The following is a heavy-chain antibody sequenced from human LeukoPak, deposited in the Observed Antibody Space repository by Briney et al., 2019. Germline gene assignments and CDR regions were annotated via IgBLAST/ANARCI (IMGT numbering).Heavy chain of an antibody. CDR1: GFIFSPYA. D-gene: IGHD1-14*01. V-gene: IGHV3-23*01. Sequence: GGSLRLSCAASGFIFSPYAMSWVRQAPGKGLEWVAGIAGGDDRFYADSVKGRFSISRDNSKNTLYLQMNSLRAEDTAVYYCAREANRAFDIWGQGTMVTVSS. CDR3: AREANRAFDI. CDR2: IAGGDDR. J-gene: IGHJ3*02.